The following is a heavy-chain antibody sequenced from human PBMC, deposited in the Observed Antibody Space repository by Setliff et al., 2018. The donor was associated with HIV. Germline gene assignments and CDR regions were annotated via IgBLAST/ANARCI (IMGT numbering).Heavy chain of an antibody. D-gene: IGHD5-18*01. CDR2: ISASNGYT. Sequence: ASVKVSCKASGYTFSSYGISWVRQAPGQGLEWMGWISASNGYTDYAQKFRDRVTLTTDTSTSTAYMEMSSLRSEDTAVYYCARRSGYSYGYVPPYYYYGMDVWGQGTTVTVSS. CDR1: GYTFSSYG. J-gene: IGHJ6*02. CDR3: ARRSGYSYGYVPPYYYYGMDV. V-gene: IGHV1-18*01.